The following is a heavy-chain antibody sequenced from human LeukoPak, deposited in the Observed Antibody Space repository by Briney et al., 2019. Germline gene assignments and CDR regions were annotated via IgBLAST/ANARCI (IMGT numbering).Heavy chain of an antibody. V-gene: IGHV4-59*08. CDR3: ARHKSSGTYPLDY. CDR1: GGSISTYF. J-gene: IGHJ4*02. Sequence: SETLSLTCTVSGGSISTYFWSWIRQPPGKGLEWIGHIYFSGSTNYNPSLKSRVTISVDTSKNQFSLKLSSVTAADTAVYYCARHKSSGTYPLDYWGQGTLVTVSS. D-gene: IGHD1-26*01. CDR2: IYFSGST.